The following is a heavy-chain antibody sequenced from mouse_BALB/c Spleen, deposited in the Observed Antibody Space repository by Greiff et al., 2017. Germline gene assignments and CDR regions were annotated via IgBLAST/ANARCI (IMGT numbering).Heavy chain of an antibody. V-gene: IGHV5-17*02. J-gene: IGHJ4*01. CDR1: GFTFSSFG. Sequence: EVKLMESGGGLVQPGGSRKLSCAASGFTFSSFGMHWVRQAPEKGLEWVAYISSGSSTIYYADTVKGRFTISRDNPKNTLFLQMTSLRSEDTAMYYCARGGYGGNSYVMDYWGQGTSVTVSS. CDR3: ARGGYGGNSYVMDY. D-gene: IGHD1-1*02. CDR2: ISSGSSTI.